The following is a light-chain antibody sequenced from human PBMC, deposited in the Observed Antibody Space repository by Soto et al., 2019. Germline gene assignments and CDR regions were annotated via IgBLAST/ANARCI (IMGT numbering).Light chain of an antibody. CDR3: QQRYSWPLT. J-gene: IGKJ4*01. Sequence: EIVMTPSPATLSVSPGERANLSCRASQRISSNLAWYQQTPGQAPRLLIYDASNRATGIPARFSGSGSATGFTLTISSLEPEDFAVYYCQQRYSWPLTFGGGTKVDIK. CDR1: QRISSN. CDR2: DAS. V-gene: IGKV3-11*01.